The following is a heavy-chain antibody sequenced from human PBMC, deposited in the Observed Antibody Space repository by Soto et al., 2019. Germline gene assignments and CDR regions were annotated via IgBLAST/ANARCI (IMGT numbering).Heavy chain of an antibody. Sequence: LILSCAASGFTLSSYGMHWVRQAPGKGLEWVAFISYDTSNENYADSVKGRFTISRDNSKNTLYLQMNSLRAEDTALYYCAKDGLLYCSGWSRWGDWGQGTLGTVSS. D-gene: IGHD6-19*01. CDR1: GFTLSSYG. J-gene: IGHJ4*02. V-gene: IGHV3-30*18. CDR3: AKDGLLYCSGWSRWGD. CDR2: ISYDTSNE.